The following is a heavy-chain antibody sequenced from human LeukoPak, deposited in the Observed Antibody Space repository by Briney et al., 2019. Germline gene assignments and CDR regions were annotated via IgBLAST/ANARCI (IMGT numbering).Heavy chain of an antibody. Sequence: GRSLRLSCAASGFTFSGYGMHWVRQAPGKGLEWVAVIWFDGSNKYYADSVKGRFTISRDNSKNTLYLQMNSLRAEDTAVYYCARERSSWHTYGMDVWGQGTTVTASS. V-gene: IGHV3-33*01. D-gene: IGHD6-13*01. CDR3: ARERSSWHTYGMDV. CDR2: IWFDGSNK. CDR1: GFTFSGYG. J-gene: IGHJ6*02.